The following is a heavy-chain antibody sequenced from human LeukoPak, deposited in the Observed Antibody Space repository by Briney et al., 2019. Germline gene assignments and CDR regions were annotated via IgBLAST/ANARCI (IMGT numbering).Heavy chain of an antibody. Sequence: PGRSLRLSCAASGFTFSSYGMHWVRQAPGKGLEWVAVISYDGSNKYYADSVKGRFTISRDNAKNTLYLQMNSLRVEDTAVYYCTREQTSVTVSGMDVWGKGNTVTVSS. CDR1: GFTFSSYG. V-gene: IGHV3-30*03. D-gene: IGHD4-17*01. CDR3: TREQTSVTVSGMDV. J-gene: IGHJ6*04. CDR2: ISYDGSNK.